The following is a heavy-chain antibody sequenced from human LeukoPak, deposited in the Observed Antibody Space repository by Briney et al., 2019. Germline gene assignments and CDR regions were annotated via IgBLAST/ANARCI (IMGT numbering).Heavy chain of an antibody. Sequence: ASVKVSCKASGYTFTSYDINWVRQATGQGLEWMGWMNPNSGNTGYAQKFQGRVTMTRNTSISTAYMELSSLRSEDTAVYYCARLDPGIAVAGGYYWGQGTLVTVSS. CDR3: ARLDPGIAVAGGYY. D-gene: IGHD6-19*01. J-gene: IGHJ4*02. V-gene: IGHV1-8*01. CDR1: GYTFTSYD. CDR2: MNPNSGNT.